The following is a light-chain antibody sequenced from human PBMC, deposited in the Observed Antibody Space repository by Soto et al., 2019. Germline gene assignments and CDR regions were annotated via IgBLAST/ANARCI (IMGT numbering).Light chain of an antibody. CDR3: QEYGSPSWT. CDR2: GAS. Sequence: ETVMTQSPATLPVSPGERATLSCRASQSVRSNLAWYQQKPGQAPRLLIYGASTRATGVPARFSGSGSGTEFTLTINSLQSEDFALYYCQEYGSPSWTFGQGTKVDIK. V-gene: IGKV3-15*01. J-gene: IGKJ1*01. CDR1: QSVRSN.